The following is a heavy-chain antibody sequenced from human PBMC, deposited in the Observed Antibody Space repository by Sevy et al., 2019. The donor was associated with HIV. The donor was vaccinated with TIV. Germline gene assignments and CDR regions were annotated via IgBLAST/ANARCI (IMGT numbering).Heavy chain of an antibody. J-gene: IGHJ6*02. D-gene: IGHD6-6*01. Sequence: GGSLRLSCAASGFTFSSYWMHWVRQAPGKGLVWVSRINSDGSSTSYADSVKGRFTISRDNAKNTLYLQMNSLRAEDTAVYYCARGGLKYSSSSGGDYYYYGMDVWGQWTTVTVSS. CDR1: GFTFSSYW. V-gene: IGHV3-74*01. CDR2: INSDGSST. CDR3: ARGGLKYSSSSGGDYYYYGMDV.